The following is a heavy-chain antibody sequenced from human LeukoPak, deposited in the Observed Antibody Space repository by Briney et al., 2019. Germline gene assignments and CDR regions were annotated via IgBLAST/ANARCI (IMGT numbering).Heavy chain of an antibody. CDR1: GGSFSGYY. CDR3: ARENYDILTGYQGYYYYYYMDV. V-gene: IGHV4-34*01. D-gene: IGHD3-9*01. CDR2: INHSGST. Sequence: PSETLSLTCGVYGGSFSGYYWSWIRQPPGKGLEWIGEINHSGSTNYNPSLKSRVTISVDTSKNQFSLKLSSVTAADTAVYYCARENYDILTGYQGYYYYYYMDVWGKGTTVTVSS. J-gene: IGHJ6*03.